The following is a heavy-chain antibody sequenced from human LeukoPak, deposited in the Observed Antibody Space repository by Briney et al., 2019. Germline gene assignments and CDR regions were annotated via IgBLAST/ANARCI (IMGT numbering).Heavy chain of an antibody. CDR1: GGSISSSNW. CDR2: IYHSGST. J-gene: IGHJ3*02. Sequence: SETLSLTCAVSGGSISSSNWWSWVRQPPGKGLEWIGEIYHSGSTNYNPSLKSRVTISVDKSKNQFSLKLTSVTAADTAVYYCARDPPVQLERSDAFDIWGQGTMVTVSS. CDR3: ARDPPVQLERSDAFDI. V-gene: IGHV4-4*02. D-gene: IGHD1-1*01.